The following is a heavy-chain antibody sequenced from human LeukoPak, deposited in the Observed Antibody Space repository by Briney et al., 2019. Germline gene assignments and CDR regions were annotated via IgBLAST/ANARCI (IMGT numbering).Heavy chain of an antibody. V-gene: IGHV3-11*03. D-gene: IGHD6-13*01. CDR1: GIPFSDYY. CDR3: AGTAADF. J-gene: IGHJ4*02. CDR2: ISSSSSYT. Sequence: GGSLRLSCVVSGIPFSDYYTNWIRQAPGKGLEWISYISSSSSYTDYADSVKGRFTISRDNAKSALYLQLNRLTLEDTAVYCAAGTAADFWGQGTLVTVSS.